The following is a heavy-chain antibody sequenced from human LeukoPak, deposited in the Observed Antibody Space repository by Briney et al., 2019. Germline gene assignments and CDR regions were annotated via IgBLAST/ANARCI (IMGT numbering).Heavy chain of an antibody. J-gene: IGHJ5*02. V-gene: IGHV4-30-2*02. CDR1: GGSISSGGYS. D-gene: IGHD2-21*02. CDR2: IYHSGST. Sequence: MASETLSLTCAVSGGSISSGGYSWSWIRQPPGKGLEWIGYIYHSGSTYYNPSLKSRVTISVDRSKNQFSLKLSSVTAADTAVYYCARTSLAYCGGDCYSEWFDPWGQGTLVTVSS. CDR3: ARTSLAYCGGDCYSEWFDP.